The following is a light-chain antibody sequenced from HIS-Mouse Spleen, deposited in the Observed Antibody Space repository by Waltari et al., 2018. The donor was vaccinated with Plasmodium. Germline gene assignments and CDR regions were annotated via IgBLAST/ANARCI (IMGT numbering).Light chain of an antibody. CDR2: EVS. Sequence: QSALPQPPSASGSPGQSVTISCTGTSSDVGGYTYVHWYQQHPGKAPKLMSYEVSKRPSGVPDRFSGSKSGNTASLTVAGLQAEDEADYYCSSYAGSNNLVFGGGTKLTVL. V-gene: IGLV2-8*01. CDR3: SSYAGSNNLV. J-gene: IGLJ2*01. CDR1: SSDVGGYTY.